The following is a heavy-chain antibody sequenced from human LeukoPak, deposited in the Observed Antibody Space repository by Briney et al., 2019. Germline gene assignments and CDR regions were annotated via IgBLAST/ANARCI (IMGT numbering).Heavy chain of an antibody. Sequence: ASVKVSCKASGYTFTSYGISWVRQAPGQGLEWMGWISAYNGNTDYAQKLQGRVTMTTDTSTSTACMELRSLRSDDTAVYYCASGYYDSSPSDGFDYWGQGTLVTVSS. D-gene: IGHD3-22*01. CDR2: ISAYNGNT. CDR3: ASGYYDSSPSDGFDY. V-gene: IGHV1-18*01. CDR1: GYTFTSYG. J-gene: IGHJ4*02.